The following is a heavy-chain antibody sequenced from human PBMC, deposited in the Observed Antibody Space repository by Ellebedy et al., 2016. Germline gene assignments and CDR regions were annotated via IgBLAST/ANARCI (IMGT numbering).Heavy chain of an antibody. Sequence: SETLSLTXTVSGGSISGYYWSWIRQPPGKGLEWIGYIYHSGSTYYNPSLKSRVTISVDRSKNQFSLKLSSVTAADTAVYYCARGSFAYFDYWGQGTLVTVSS. CDR1: GGSISGYY. J-gene: IGHJ4*02. CDR3: ARGSFAYFDY. CDR2: IYHSGST. V-gene: IGHV4-59*12. D-gene: IGHD2-15*01.